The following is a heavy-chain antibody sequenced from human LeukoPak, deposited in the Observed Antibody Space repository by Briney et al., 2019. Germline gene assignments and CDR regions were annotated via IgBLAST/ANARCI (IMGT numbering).Heavy chain of an antibody. CDR1: GFTVSDSY. CDR2: ISGSSTTI. V-gene: IGHV3-48*01. D-gene: IGHD6-19*01. CDR3: ARVQVGGTGRGPLD. Sequence: QSGGSLRLSCAASGFTVSDSYMNWVRQAPGKGLEWVSYISGSSTTIQYADSVKGRFTISRDNAKNSLYLQMDSLSAEDTAVYYCARVQVGGTGRGPLDWGQGTLVTVSS. J-gene: IGHJ4*02.